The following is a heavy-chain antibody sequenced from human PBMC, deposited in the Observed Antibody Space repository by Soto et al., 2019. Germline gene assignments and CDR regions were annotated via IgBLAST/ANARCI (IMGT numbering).Heavy chain of an antibody. V-gene: IGHV3-21*01. CDR1: GFTFSSYT. D-gene: IGHD3-22*01. Sequence: EVQLVESGGGLVKPGGSLRLSCAASGFTFSSYTMNWVRQAPGKGLEWVSSISTSSSYIYYAESVKGRFTISRDNAKNSLYLQMNSLRGEDTAMYYCARDVLDYYDSSGYPGYWGQGTLVTVSS. J-gene: IGHJ4*02. CDR2: ISTSSSYI. CDR3: ARDVLDYYDSSGYPGY.